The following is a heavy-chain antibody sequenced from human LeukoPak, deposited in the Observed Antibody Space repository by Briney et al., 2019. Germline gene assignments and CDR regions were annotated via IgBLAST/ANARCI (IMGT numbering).Heavy chain of an antibody. J-gene: IGHJ6*03. V-gene: IGHV3-23*01. D-gene: IGHD3/OR15-3a*01. CDR2: LSGSGDST. CDR3: ARAIFGLVIVYYMDV. Sequence: GGSLRLSXAASGFTFSSYAMIWVRQSPGKGLEWVSRLSGSGDSTYYADSVKGRFTISRDNSKNTLYLQMNSLRAEDTAIYFCARAIFGLVIVYYMDVWGKGTTVTVSS. CDR1: GFTFSSYA.